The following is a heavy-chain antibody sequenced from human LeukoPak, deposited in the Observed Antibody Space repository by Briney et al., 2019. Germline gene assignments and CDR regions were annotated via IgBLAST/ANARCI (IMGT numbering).Heavy chain of an antibody. V-gene: IGHV4-59*11. CDR3: ARVKSIAAATTMRYFDY. D-gene: IGHD6-25*01. CDR2: IYYSGST. Sequence: SETLSLTCTVSGGSISSHYWSWIRQPPGKGLEWIGYIYYSGSTNYNPSLQSRVTISVDTSKNQFSLKLSSVTAADTAVYYCARVKSIAAATTMRYFDYWGQGTLVTVSS. J-gene: IGHJ4*02. CDR1: GGSISSHY.